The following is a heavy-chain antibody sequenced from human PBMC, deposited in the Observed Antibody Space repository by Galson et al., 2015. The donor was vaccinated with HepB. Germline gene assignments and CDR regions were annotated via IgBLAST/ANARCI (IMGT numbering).Heavy chain of an antibody. Sequence: SLRPACEAYGLTVSSYAMHWVGQAPGKGLEYVAAISSNGGGTYYADSVKGRFTISRDNSKNTLYLQMSSLRAEDTAVYYCVKSSGIEWELERIDYWGQGTLVTVSS. CDR1: GLTVSSYA. V-gene: IGHV3-64D*06. J-gene: IGHJ4*02. D-gene: IGHD1-26*01. CDR2: ISSNGGGT. CDR3: VKSSGIEWELERIDY.